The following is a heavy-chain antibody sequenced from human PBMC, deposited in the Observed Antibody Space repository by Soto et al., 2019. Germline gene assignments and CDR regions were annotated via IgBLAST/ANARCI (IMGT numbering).Heavy chain of an antibody. Sequence: SETLSLTCAVSGGSISSGGYSWGWIRQPPGKGLEWIGYIYHSWSTYYNPSLKSRVTISVDRSKNQFSLKLTSVTAADTAVYYCASRLTVVGGMDVWGQGTTVTVSS. V-gene: IGHV4-30-2*01. D-gene: IGHD2-15*01. J-gene: IGHJ6*02. CDR3: ASRLTVVGGMDV. CDR2: IYHSWST. CDR1: GGSISSGGYS.